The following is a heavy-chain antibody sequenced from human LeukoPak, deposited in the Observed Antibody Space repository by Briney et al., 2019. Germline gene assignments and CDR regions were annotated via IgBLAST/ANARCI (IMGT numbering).Heavy chain of an antibody. Sequence: SETLSLTCTVSGGSISSYYWSWIRQPAGKRLEWIGRIYTSGSTNYNPSLKSRVTMSVDTSKNQFSLKLSSVTAADTAVYYCARVRKILWWPDAFDIWGQGTVVTVSS. V-gene: IGHV4-4*07. J-gene: IGHJ3*02. CDR3: ARVRKILWWPDAFDI. CDR1: GGSISSYY. D-gene: IGHD2-21*01. CDR2: IYTSGST.